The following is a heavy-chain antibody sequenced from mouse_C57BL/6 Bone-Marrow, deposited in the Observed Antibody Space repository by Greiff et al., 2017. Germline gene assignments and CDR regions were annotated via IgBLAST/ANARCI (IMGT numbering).Heavy chain of an antibody. CDR1: GFTFSSYG. D-gene: IGHD2-4*01. Sequence: EVKLMESGGDLVKPGGSLKLSCEASGFTFSSYGMSWVRQTPDKRLEWVATISSGGSYTYYPDSVKGRFTISRDNAKNTLYLQMSSLKSEDTAMYYCARHGGLRPLDYWGQGTTLTVSS. CDR3: ARHGGLRPLDY. J-gene: IGHJ2*01. CDR2: ISSGGSYT. V-gene: IGHV5-6*01.